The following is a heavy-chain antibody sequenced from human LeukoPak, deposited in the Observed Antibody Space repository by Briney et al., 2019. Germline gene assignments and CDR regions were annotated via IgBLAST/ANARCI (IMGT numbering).Heavy chain of an antibody. Sequence: PGLSLRLSCAASGFTLRTYWLHRGRQAPGKGLVWVLGMKKDGRRANHAESVKRRFTIPRNNPKNKPDLQLNSLRAQDMHVSYFPKDEFDASDFTGAFDIWGQGTMVTVSS. D-gene: IGHD2-8*02. V-gene: IGHV3-74*01. J-gene: IGHJ3*02. CDR3: PKDEFDASDFTGAFDI. CDR1: GFTLRTYW. CDR2: MKKDGRRA.